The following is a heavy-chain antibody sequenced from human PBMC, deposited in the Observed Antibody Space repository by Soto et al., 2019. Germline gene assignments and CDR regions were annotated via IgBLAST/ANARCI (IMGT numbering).Heavy chain of an antibody. CDR1: GGSFSYSY. CDR2: ISPSGTT. V-gene: IGHV4-34*01. CDR3: TRGRLYYDSGTYAN. Sequence: KPSETLSLTCAVYGGSFSYSYWSWIRQSPGKGLEWIGEISPSGTTKYNPSLKSRVIISMHTSTNQFSLYLSSVTAADTAVYYCTRGRLYYDSGTYANWGQGTLVTVSS. D-gene: IGHD3-10*01. J-gene: IGHJ4*02.